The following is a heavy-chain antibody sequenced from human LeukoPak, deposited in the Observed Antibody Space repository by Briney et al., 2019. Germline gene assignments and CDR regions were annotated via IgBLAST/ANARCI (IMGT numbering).Heavy chain of an antibody. V-gene: IGHV3-33*01. CDR2: IWYDGSNK. Sequence: PGGSLRLSCAASGFTFSSYDMHWVRQAPGKGLEWVAVIWYDGSNKYYADSVSGRFNIPRDNSKNTLYLQMNSLRAEDTAVYYCARPRGSGSYFYFDSWGQGTLVTVSS. D-gene: IGHD3-10*01. CDR3: ARPRGSGSYFYFDS. J-gene: IGHJ4*02. CDR1: GFTFSSYD.